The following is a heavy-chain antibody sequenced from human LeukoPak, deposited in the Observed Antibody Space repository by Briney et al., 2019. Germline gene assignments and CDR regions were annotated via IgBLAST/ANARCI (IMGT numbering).Heavy chain of an antibody. J-gene: IGHJ5*02. V-gene: IGHV1-18*01. Sequence: GASVKVSCEASGYTFTTYGIGWVRQAPGQGLEWMGWISGYNGNTNYAQKFQGRVTMTTDTSTSTAYMELRSLRSDDTAVYYCARTSHESVLYWSDPWGRGTLVNVSS. CDR1: GYTFTTYG. CDR2: ISGYNGNT. D-gene: IGHD3-16*01. CDR3: ARTSHESVLYWSDP.